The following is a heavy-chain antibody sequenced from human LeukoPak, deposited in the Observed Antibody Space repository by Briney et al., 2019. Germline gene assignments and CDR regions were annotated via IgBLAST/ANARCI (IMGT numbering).Heavy chain of an antibody. D-gene: IGHD2-15*01. J-gene: IGHJ6*02. CDR2: ISSTSSYI. CDR3: ARWWGGDYGLDV. V-gene: IGHV3-21*01. CDR1: GFTFSSYS. Sequence: SGGSLRLSCAASGFTFSSYSMKWVRQAPGKGLEWVSFISSTSSYIYYADSVKGRFTISRDNAKNSLYLQMNGLRAEDTAVYYCARWWGGDYGLDVWGQGTTVTVSS.